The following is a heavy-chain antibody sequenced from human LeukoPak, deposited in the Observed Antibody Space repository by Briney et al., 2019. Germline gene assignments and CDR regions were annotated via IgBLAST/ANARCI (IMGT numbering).Heavy chain of an antibody. CDR1: GFTFSDYW. D-gene: IGHD6-19*01. CDR3: ARRHLPVDGTGRDDY. CDR2: INSDGTST. V-gene: IGHV3-74*01. J-gene: IGHJ4*02. Sequence: GGSLRLSCAASGFTFSDYWMHWVRQAPGKGLVWVSRINSDGTSTTYADSVKGRFTISRDNAKNTVYLQMNSLRTEDTAVYYCARRHLPVDGTGRDDYWGQGTLVTVSS.